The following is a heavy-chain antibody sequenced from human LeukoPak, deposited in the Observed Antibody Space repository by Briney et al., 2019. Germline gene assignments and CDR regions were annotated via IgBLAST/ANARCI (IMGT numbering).Heavy chain of an antibody. CDR3: ARGDSNFLHYFDY. J-gene: IGHJ4*02. D-gene: IGHD3-22*01. Sequence: SETLSLTCTVSGGSISSSYSYWGWIRQPPGKGLEWIGEIYHSGSTNYNPSLMSRVTISVDKSKNQFSLKLSSVTAADTAVYYCARGDSNFLHYFDYWGQGTLVTVSS. V-gene: IGHV4-39*07. CDR2: IYHSGST. CDR1: GGSISSSYSY.